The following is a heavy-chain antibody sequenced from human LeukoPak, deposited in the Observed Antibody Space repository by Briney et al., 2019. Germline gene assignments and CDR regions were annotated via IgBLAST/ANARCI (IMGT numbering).Heavy chain of an antibody. CDR3: ARVNDSSGYPYFYYYGRAV. Sequence: GASVKVSCKASGYTFTGYYMHWVRQAPGQGLEWMGWINPNSGGTNYAQKFQGRVTMTRDTSISTAYMELSRLRSDDTAVYHCARVNDSSGYPYFYYYGRAVWGQGPTVTVSS. J-gene: IGHJ6*02. CDR2: INPNSGGT. CDR1: GYTFTGYY. D-gene: IGHD3-22*01. V-gene: IGHV1-2*02.